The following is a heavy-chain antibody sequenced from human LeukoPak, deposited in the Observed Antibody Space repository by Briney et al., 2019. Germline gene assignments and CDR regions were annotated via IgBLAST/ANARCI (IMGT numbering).Heavy chain of an antibody. CDR2: ISAYNGNT. CDR3: ARPALIAAGYYYYMDV. J-gene: IGHJ6*03. V-gene: IGHV1-18*01. Sequence: ASVKVSCKASGYTFTSYGISWVRQAPGQGLEWMGWISAYNGNTNYAQKFQGRVTMTRDTSISTAYMELSRLRSDDTAVYYCARPALIAAGYYYYMDVWGKGTTVTVSS. CDR1: GYTFTSYG. D-gene: IGHD6-13*01.